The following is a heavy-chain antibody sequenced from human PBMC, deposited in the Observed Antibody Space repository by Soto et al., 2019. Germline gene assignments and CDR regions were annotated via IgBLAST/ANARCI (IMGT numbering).Heavy chain of an antibody. CDR3: ARDDSSGYLYGMDV. D-gene: IGHD3-22*01. V-gene: IGHV1-69*13. CDR2: IIPIFGTA. CDR1: GGTFSNYG. J-gene: IGHJ6*02. Sequence: GASVKVSCKASGGTFSNYGISWVRQAPGQGLEWMGGIIPIFGTANYAQKFQGRVTIIAGESTSTAYMELSSLRSEDTAVYYCARDDSSGYLYGMDVWGQGTTVTV.